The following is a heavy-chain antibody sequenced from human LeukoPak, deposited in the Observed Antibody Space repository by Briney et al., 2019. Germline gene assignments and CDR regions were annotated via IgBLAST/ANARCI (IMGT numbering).Heavy chain of an antibody. V-gene: IGHV3-48*03. Sequence: PGGSLRLSCATSGFTFSSYEMNWVRQAPGKGLEWVSYISSGGSTIYYADSVRGRFTISRDNAKNSLYLQMNSLRAEDTAVYYCARDQVDTGAFDIWGQGTVVTVSS. D-gene: IGHD5-18*01. CDR2: ISSGGSTI. CDR3: ARDQVDTGAFDI. J-gene: IGHJ3*02. CDR1: GFTFSSYE.